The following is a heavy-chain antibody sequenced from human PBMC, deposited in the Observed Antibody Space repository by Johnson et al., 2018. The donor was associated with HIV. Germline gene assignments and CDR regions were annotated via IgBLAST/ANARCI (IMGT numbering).Heavy chain of an antibody. D-gene: IGHD1-26*01. CDR1: GFTVSSNY. Sequence: EVQLVESGGGLVQPGGSLRLSCAASGFTVSSNYMSWVRQAPGKGLEWVSVIYSGGSTYYADSVKGRFTISRDNSKNTLYLQMNSLRAEDTAVYYCAKEGVVGAFSSGLAAFDIWGQGTMVTISS. CDR3: AKEGVVGAFSSGLAAFDI. J-gene: IGHJ3*02. CDR2: IYSGGST. V-gene: IGHV3-66*01.